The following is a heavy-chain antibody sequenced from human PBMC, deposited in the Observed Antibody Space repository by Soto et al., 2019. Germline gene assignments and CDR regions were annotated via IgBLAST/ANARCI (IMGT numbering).Heavy chain of an antibody. V-gene: IGHV4-4*02. CDR2: IYHNGNT. CDR3: ARAARLSPFDY. D-gene: IGHD6-6*01. J-gene: IGHJ4*02. CDR1: SGSISSGIW. Sequence: QVQLQESGPGLVKPSGTLSLTCGVSSGSISSGIWWNWVRQPPGEGLEWIGEIYHNGNTNYNPSLKSRVTISVDESKNQCSLRLSSVTAADTAVYFCARAARLSPFDYWGQGIMVTVSS.